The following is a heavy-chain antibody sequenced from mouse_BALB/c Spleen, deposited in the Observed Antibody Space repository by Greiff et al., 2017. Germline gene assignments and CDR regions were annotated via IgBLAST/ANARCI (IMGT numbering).Heavy chain of an antibody. Sequence: EVQLQQSGAELVKPGASVKLSCTASGFNIKDTYMHWVKQRPEQGLEWIGRIDPANGNTKYDPKFQGKATITADTSSNTAYLQLSSLTSEDTAVYYCASHYYGSRSAMDYWGQGTSVTVSS. CDR3: ASHYYGSRSAMDY. CDR2: IDPANGNT. J-gene: IGHJ4*01. CDR1: GFNIKDTY. D-gene: IGHD1-1*01. V-gene: IGHV14-3*02.